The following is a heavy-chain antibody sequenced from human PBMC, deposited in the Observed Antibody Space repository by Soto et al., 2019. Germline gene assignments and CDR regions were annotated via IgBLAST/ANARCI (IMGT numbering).Heavy chain of an antibody. CDR2: IYYSGNT. CDR3: ARSQLLYNNWFDP. V-gene: IGHV4-39*01. D-gene: IGHD2-2*02. CDR1: GDSINSVRYY. Sequence: PSETLSLTCTVSGDSINSVRYYWGWIRQPPGKGLEWIGSIYYSGNTYYNPSLKSRVTISIDTSKNQFSLKLTSVTAAYTAVYFCARSQLLYNNWFDPWGQGTVVT. J-gene: IGHJ5*02.